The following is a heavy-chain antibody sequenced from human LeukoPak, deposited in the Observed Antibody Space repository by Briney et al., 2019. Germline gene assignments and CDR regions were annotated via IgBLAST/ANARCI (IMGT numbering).Heavy chain of an antibody. CDR1: GFTFSSYW. CDR2: IKQDGSER. D-gene: IGHD6-19*01. CDR3: ARDRIAVAGTDAFDI. Sequence: GGSLRLSCAASGFTFSSYWMSWVRQAPGKGLEWVANIKQDGSERYYVDSLKGQFTISRDNAKNSLYLQMNSLRAEDTALYYCARDRIAVAGTDAFDIWGQGTMVTVSS. J-gene: IGHJ3*02. V-gene: IGHV3-7*03.